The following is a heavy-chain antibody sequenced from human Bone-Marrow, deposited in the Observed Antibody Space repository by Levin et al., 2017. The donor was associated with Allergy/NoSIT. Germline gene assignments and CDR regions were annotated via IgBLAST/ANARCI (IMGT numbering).Heavy chain of an antibody. CDR2: ISPRDGST. CDR1: GYTFTTYY. D-gene: IGHD5-12*01. J-gene: IGHJ4*02. CDR3: ARGSGYGSFDY. Sequence: ASVKVSCKASGYTFTTYYVHWVRQAPGQGLEWMGMISPRDGSTNYAQKFQGRVTMTRDTSTSTVYMELSSLRSEDTAVYYCARGSGYGSFDYWGQGTLVTVSS. V-gene: IGHV1-46*01.